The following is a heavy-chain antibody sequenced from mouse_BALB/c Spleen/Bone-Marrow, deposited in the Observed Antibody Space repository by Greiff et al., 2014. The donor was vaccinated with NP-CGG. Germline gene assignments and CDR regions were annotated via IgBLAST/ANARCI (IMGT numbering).Heavy chain of an antibody. CDR3: IRSAGTGFAY. CDR2: INPSNGGT. D-gene: IGHD3-3*01. V-gene: IGHV1-53*01. CDR1: GYTFTSYY. J-gene: IGHJ3*01. Sequence: VQLQQSGTELVKPGASVKLSCKASGYTFTSYYMFWVKQGPGQGLEWIGEINPSNGGTVFNEKFKSKVTLTVDKSSSTAYIQLSGLTSEDSAVYYCIRSAGTGFAYWGQGTLVTVS.